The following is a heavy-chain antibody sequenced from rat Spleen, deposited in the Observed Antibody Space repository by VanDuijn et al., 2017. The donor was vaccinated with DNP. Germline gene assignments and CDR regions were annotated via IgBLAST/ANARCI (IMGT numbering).Heavy chain of an antibody. D-gene: IGHD4-3*01. CDR2: ITTGGGHT. J-gene: IGHJ2*01. CDR1: GFTFSYYG. CDR3: TRGGTYYFDY. V-gene: IGHV5S13*01. Sequence: EVQLVESGGGLVQPGRSLKLSCAASGFTFSYYGMAWVRQAPKKGLEWVASITTGGGHTYYRDSVKGRFTISRDNAKNTQYLQMNSLRSEETATYYCTRGGTYYFDYWGQGVLVTVSS.